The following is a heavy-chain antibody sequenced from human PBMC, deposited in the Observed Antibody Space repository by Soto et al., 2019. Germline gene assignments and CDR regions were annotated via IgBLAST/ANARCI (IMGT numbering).Heavy chain of an antibody. J-gene: IGHJ3*01. CDR3: ATPVSSGYQGLEV. D-gene: IGHD3-22*01. Sequence: QLQLQESGPGLVKPSETLSLTCTVSGGSISSSVYYWAWIRQPPGKGLEWIGSIYSSGSTYYNPSLRSRVTISVDTSKNQFSLKLSSVTAADTAVYYCATPVSSGYQGLEVLGQGTMVTVSS. CDR1: GGSISSSVYY. V-gene: IGHV4-39*01. CDR2: IYSSGST.